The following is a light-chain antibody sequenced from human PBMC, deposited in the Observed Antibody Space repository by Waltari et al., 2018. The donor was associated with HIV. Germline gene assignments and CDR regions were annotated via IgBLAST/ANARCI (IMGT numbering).Light chain of an antibody. CDR2: MGA. CDR1: QSLLFTNGYNY. Sequence: DIVMTQSPVSLPVTPGEPASISCRSSQSLLFTNGYNYLDWYLQKPGQSPQLLIYMGALRAPGVPDRFSGSGSCTDFTLKISRVEAGDVGVYYCMQALQTPWTFGQGTKVEI. J-gene: IGKJ1*01. CDR3: MQALQTPWT. V-gene: IGKV2-28*01.